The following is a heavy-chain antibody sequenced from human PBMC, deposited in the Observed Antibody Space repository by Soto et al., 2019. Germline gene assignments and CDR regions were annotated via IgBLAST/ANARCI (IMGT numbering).Heavy chain of an antibody. V-gene: IGHV3-9*01. D-gene: IGHD3-16*01. J-gene: IGHJ4*02. CDR3: AKAKVRGIMYYFDY. Sequence: EVQLVESGGGLVQPGRSLRLSCAASGFTFDDYAIHWVRQAPGKGLEWVSGISWNSGSIGYADSVKGRFTISRDNAKNSLYLQMNSLRAEDTALYYCAKAKVRGIMYYFDYWGQGTLVTVSS. CDR1: GFTFDDYA. CDR2: ISWNSGSI.